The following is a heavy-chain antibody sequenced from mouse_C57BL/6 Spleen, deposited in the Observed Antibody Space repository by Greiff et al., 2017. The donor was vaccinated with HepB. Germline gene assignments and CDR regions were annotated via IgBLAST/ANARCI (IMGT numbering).Heavy chain of an antibody. D-gene: IGHD2-3*01. V-gene: IGHV1-80*01. CDR3: ARSGGYYVGYFDV. CDR1: GYAFSSYW. Sequence: VKLMESGAELVKPGASVKISCKASGYAFSSYWMNWVKQRPGKGLEWIGQIYPGDGDTNYNGKFKGKATLTADKSSSTAYMQLSSLTSEDSAVYFCARSGGYYVGYFDVWGTGTTVTVSS. J-gene: IGHJ1*03. CDR2: IYPGDGDT.